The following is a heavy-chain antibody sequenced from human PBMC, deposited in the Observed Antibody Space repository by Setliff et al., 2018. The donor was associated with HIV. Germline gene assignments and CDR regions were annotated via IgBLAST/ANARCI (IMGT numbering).Heavy chain of an antibody. D-gene: IGHD2-21*02. CDR1: GGSISNNRYY. CDR3: ARGQGCGGGCHYAFEM. CDR2: IYYSGST. Sequence: PSETLSLTCTVSGGSISNNRYYWSWIRQPPGKGLEWIGSIYYSGSTYYNPSLKSRVTISVDTSKNQFSLKLSSVTAADAAVYYCARGQGCGGGCHYAFEMWGQGTMVTVSS. J-gene: IGHJ3*02. V-gene: IGHV4-39*01.